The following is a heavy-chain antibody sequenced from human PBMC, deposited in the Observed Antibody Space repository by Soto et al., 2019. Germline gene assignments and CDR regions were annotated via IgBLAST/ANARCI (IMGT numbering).Heavy chain of an antibody. CDR2: ISSGSKTI. Sequence: GGSLRLSCAASGFTFSGYSVNWVRQAPGKGLEWVSYISSGSKTIYYAESVKGRFTVSRDNARNSQYLQMNSLRDEDTAVYYCAREDILGTRSFDYWGQGTLVTVSS. CDR1: GFTFSGYS. D-gene: IGHD3-9*01. CDR3: AREDILGTRSFDY. V-gene: IGHV3-48*02. J-gene: IGHJ4*02.